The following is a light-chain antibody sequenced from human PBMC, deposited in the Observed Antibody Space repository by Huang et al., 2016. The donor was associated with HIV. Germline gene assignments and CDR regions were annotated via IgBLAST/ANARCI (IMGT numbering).Light chain of an antibody. CDR1: QTISTW. V-gene: IGKV1-5*03. CDR3: QQYNTYSYT. CDR2: KAS. J-gene: IGKJ2*01. Sequence: DIQMTQSPSTLSASVGDRVTITCRASQTISTWLAWYPQKPGRAPKLLIHKASTLESGVPSRFSGSGSGTEFTLTISRLQPDDYATYYCQQYNTYSYTFGQGTKLEIK.